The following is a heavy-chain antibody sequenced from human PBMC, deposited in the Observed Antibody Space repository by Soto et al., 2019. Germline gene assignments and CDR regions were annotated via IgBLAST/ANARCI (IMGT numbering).Heavy chain of an antibody. J-gene: IGHJ4*02. V-gene: IGHV1-18*01. CDR2: ISAHNGNT. CDR1: GYTFTSYG. D-gene: IGHD1-1*01. Sequence: QVHLVQSGAEVKKPGASVKVSGKGSGYTFTSYGITWVRQAPGQGLGWMGWISAHNGNTDYAQKRQGRDTVTRDTSTNTAYMELSSQMSNDTVVYYCARGRYGDYWGQGALVTASS. CDR3: ARGRYGDY.